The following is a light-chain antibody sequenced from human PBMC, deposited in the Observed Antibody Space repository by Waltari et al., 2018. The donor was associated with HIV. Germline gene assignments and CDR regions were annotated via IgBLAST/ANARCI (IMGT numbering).Light chain of an antibody. J-gene: IGKJ2*03. CDR1: QSVLYVSNNKNY. CDR3: QQYYRSPFS. V-gene: IGKV4-1*01. Sequence: IVMTQSPHSLAVSLGERATINCKYRQSVLYVSNNKNYLPWYQQKPGQPPKLLIYGASLRQSGVPDRFSGGGSGTDFTLTISSLQAEDVATYYCQQYYRSPFSFGQGTKLE. CDR2: GAS.